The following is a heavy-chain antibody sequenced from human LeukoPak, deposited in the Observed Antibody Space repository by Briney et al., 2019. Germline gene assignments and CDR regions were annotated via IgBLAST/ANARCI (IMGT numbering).Heavy chain of an antibody. Sequence: SHTLSLTCAVSGGSISRGGYSWRWIRQPPGKGLEWIGYIYHSGSTYYDPSLKSRVTISVDRAKNHFSLNLSSVTAADTAVYYCARGDRNLAFDIWGQGTMVTVSS. J-gene: IGHJ3*02. CDR2: IYHSGST. CDR3: ARGDRNLAFDI. V-gene: IGHV4-30-2*01. CDR1: GGSISRGGYS. D-gene: IGHD1-1*01.